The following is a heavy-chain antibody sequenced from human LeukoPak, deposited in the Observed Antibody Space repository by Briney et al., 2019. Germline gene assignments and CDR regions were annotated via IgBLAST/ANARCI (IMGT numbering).Heavy chain of an antibody. V-gene: IGHV4-4*02. CDR2: IYHSGST. J-gene: IGHJ4*02. CDR1: GGSISSSNW. Sequence: SGTLSLTCAVSGGSISSSNWWSWVRQPPGKGLEWIGEIYHSGSTNYNPSLKSRVTISVDKSKNQFSLKLSSVTAADTAVYYCARGLTYYDFWSGYGARYPIDYWGQGTLVTVSS. CDR3: ARGLTYYDFWSGYGARYPIDY. D-gene: IGHD3-3*01.